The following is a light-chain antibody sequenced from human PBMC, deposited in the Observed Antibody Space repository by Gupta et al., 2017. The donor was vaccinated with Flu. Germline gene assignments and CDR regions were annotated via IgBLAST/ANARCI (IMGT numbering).Light chain of an antibody. Sequence: GYRVTITCRASQGISSYLAWYQQKPGKAPKLLIYAASTLQSGVPSRFSGSASVTDFTLTISCLQSEAFTTYYCRQEDSYPYTSGGGTKVEIK. CDR1: QGISSY. CDR2: AAS. J-gene: IGKJ4*01. V-gene: IGKV1-8*01. CDR3: RQEDSYPYT.